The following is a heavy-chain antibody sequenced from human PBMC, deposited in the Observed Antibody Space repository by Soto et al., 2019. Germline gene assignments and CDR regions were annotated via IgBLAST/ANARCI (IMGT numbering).Heavy chain of an antibody. Sequence: PGEPMKISCQGSGYRFTSYLIGCVRQMHGKGLEWMGIIYPGDSDTRYSPSFQGQVTISADKSISTAYLQWSSLKASDTAMYYCARRGYCCGDCYPPDFDYWGQGTLVTVSS. CDR3: ARRGYCCGDCYPPDFDY. D-gene: IGHD2-21*02. CDR2: IYPGDSDT. CDR1: GYRFTSYL. J-gene: IGHJ4*02. V-gene: IGHV5-51*01.